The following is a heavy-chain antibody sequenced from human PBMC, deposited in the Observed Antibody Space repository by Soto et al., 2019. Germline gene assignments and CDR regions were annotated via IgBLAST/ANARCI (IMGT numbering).Heavy chain of an antibody. CDR1: GGTFSSYT. V-gene: IGHV1-69*04. D-gene: IGHD3-3*01. CDR2: IIPILGIA. J-gene: IGHJ6*03. Sequence: ASVKVSCKASGGTFSSYTISWVRQAPGQGLEWMGRIIPILGIANYAQKFQGRVTITRDTSASTAYMELSSLRSEDTAVYYCARDQRPYYDFWSGYYMDVWGKGTTVTVSS. CDR3: ARDQRPYYDFWSGYYMDV.